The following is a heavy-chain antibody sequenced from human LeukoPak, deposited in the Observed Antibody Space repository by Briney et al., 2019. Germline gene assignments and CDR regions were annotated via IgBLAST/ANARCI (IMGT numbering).Heavy chain of an antibody. D-gene: IGHD2-21*01. J-gene: IGHJ6*02. V-gene: IGHV3-33*01. CDR2: IWYDGGNK. CDR1: GFPFSSFG. CDR3: ASGLYGMDV. Sequence: PGRSLRLSCAASGFPFSSFGMHWVRQAPGKGLEWVAVIWYDGGNKYFADSVKGRFTISRDNSKNTLYLQMNSLRAEDTAVYYCASGLYGMDVWGQGTTVTVSS.